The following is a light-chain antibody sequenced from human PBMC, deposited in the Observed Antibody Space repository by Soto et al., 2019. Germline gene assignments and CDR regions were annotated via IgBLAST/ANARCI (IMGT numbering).Light chain of an antibody. CDR2: SAS. CDR1: VTIIDY. J-gene: IGKJ2*01. Sequence: DIQMSQSPSTLSASVGDSVTITCRASVTIIDYLSWYQQQPGEAPKLLIFSASSLHSGVPSRFRGSGSGTHFTLTISSLQPEDFATYFCQQSFSAPRTFGQGTKLQAK. CDR3: QQSFSAPRT. V-gene: IGKV1-39*01.